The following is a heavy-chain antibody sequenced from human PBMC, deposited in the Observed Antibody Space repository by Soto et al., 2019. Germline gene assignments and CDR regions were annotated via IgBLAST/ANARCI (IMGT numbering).Heavy chain of an antibody. CDR2: IDPSDSQT. V-gene: IGHV5-10-1*01. CDR1: GYSFAGYW. J-gene: IGHJ4*02. CDR3: ARQIYDSDTGPNFQYYFDS. Sequence: GESLKISCKGSGYSFAGYWITWVRQKPGKGLEWMGRIDPSDSQTYYSPSFRGHVTISATKSITTVFLQWSGLRASDTAMYYCARQIYDSDTGPNFQYYFDSWGQGTPVTVSP. D-gene: IGHD3-22*01.